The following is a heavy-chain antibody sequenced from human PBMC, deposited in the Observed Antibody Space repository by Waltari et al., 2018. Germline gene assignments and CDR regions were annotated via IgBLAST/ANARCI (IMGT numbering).Heavy chain of an antibody. CDR3: ARDFPYYDYVWGSYRHGGYYFDY. CDR2: SYTSGST. V-gene: IGHV4-4*07. Sequence: QVQLQESGPGLVQTSETLSLTCTVPGGSISSYYRCWISHPPGTRLDGVGRSYTSGSTNYNPSLKSRVTMSVDTSKNQFSLKLSSVTAADTAVYYCARDFPYYDYVWGSYRHGGYYFDYWGQGTLVTVSS. D-gene: IGHD3-16*02. J-gene: IGHJ4*02. CDR1: GGSISSYY.